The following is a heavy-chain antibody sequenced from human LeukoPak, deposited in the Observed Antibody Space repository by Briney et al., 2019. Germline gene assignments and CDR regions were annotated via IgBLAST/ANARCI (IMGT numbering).Heavy chain of an antibody. Sequence: HPGGSLRLSCAASGFTFSSYAMHWVRQAPGKGLEWVAVISYDGSNKYYADSVKGRFTISRDNSKNTLYLQMNSLRAEDTAVYYCASGGGKYQLPTDYWGQGTLVTVSS. D-gene: IGHD2-2*01. CDR3: ASGGGKYQLPTDY. CDR1: GFTFSSYA. CDR2: ISYDGSNK. J-gene: IGHJ4*02. V-gene: IGHV3-30-3*01.